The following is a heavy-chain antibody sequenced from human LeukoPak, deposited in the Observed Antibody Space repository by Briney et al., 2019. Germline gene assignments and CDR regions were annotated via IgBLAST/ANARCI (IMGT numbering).Heavy chain of an antibody. Sequence: PGGSLTLSCAASGFTFSSYAMSWVRQAPGKGLEWVSTISGSGGSTYYADSVRGRFTISRDNSKNTLSLQMNSLRAEDTAVYYCAKMGPRYFDWSVDFWGQGTLVIVSS. V-gene: IGHV3-23*01. CDR3: AKMGPRYFDWSVDF. CDR1: GFTFSSYA. CDR2: ISGSGGST. J-gene: IGHJ4*02. D-gene: IGHD3-9*01.